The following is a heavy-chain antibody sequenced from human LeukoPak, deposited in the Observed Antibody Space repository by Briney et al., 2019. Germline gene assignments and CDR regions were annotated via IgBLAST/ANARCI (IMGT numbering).Heavy chain of an antibody. J-gene: IGHJ4*02. CDR3: ARGTWSSSIDY. Sequence: KASETLSLTCAVSGGSISSGGYSWSWIRQPPGKGLEWIGYIYYSGSTYYNPSLKSRLTISGDTSKNQFSLRLSSVTAADTAVYYCARGTWSSSIDYWGQGTLVTVSS. V-gene: IGHV4-30-2*05. D-gene: IGHD6-6*01. CDR2: IYYSGST. CDR1: GGSISSGGYS.